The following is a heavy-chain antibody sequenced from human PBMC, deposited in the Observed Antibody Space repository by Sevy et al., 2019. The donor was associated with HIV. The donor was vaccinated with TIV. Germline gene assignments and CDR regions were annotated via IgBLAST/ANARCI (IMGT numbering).Heavy chain of an antibody. CDR1: GFTFSNYW. J-gene: IGHJ6*02. CDR3: ARDCSSTTCLWGLDV. D-gene: IGHD2-2*01. V-gene: IGHV3-7*03. CDR2: IKRDGSEK. Sequence: GGSLRLSCAASGFTFSNYWMSWVRQAPGKGLEWMAHIKRDGSEKYYVDSVKGRFTISRDNAQNSLYLQVNSLRAEDTAVYYCARDCSSTTCLWGLDVWGQGTTVTVSS.